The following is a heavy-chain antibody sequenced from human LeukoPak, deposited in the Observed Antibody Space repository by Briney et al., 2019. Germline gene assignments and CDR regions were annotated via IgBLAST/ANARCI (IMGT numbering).Heavy chain of an antibody. CDR1: GFTFSSYA. Sequence: GGSLRLSCAASGFTFSSYAMSWVRQAPGKGLEWVSAISGSGGSTYYADSVKGRFTISRDNSKNTLYLQMSSLRAEDTAVYYCAKERGSGGSGYYDPYYFDYWGQGTLVTVSS. V-gene: IGHV3-23*01. D-gene: IGHD3-22*01. J-gene: IGHJ4*02. CDR3: AKERGSGGSGYYDPYYFDY. CDR2: ISGSGGST.